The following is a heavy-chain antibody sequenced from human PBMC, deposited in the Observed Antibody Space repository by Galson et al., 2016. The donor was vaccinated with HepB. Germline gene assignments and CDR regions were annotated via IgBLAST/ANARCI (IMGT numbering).Heavy chain of an antibody. D-gene: IGHD3-10*01. J-gene: IGHJ4*02. Sequence: SLRLSCAASGFTFDSYAMSWVRQAPGKGLEWVSSISGRGERTYYADSVKGRFTISRDNSKNTLSLEMNSLRAEDTARYFCAKDSVAIWFGESTGYFDYWGQGTVATVAS. CDR1: GFTFDSYA. CDR2: ISGRGERT. CDR3: AKDSVAIWFGESTGYFDY. V-gene: IGHV3-23*01.